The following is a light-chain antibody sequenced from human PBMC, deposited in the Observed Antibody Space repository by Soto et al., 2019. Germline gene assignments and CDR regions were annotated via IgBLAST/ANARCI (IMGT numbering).Light chain of an antibody. J-gene: IGKJ2*01. CDR2: GAS. V-gene: IGKV3-20*01. Sequence: EIVLTQSPGSLSLSPGERATLSCRASQSVSSGSLAWYQQKPGQAPRLLIYGASGRATGVPDRFSGSGSGTDFTLTISRLEPEDFAVYYCQLYSGSPMYTFGQGTKVDIK. CDR1: QSVSSGS. CDR3: QLYSGSPMYT.